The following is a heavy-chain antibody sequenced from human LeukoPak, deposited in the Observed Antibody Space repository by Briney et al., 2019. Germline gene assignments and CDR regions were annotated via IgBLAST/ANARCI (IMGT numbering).Heavy chain of an antibody. CDR2: INPNSGGT. D-gene: IGHD5-18*01. V-gene: IGHV1-2*02. CDR3: ARGAAGQVWSLYYFDY. CDR1: GYTFTGYY. Sequence: ASVKVSCKASGYTFTGYYMHWVRQAPGQGLEWMGWINPNSGGTNYAQKFKGRVTMTSDTSINTAYVDLSKLRSGDTAVYYCARGAAGQVWSLYYFDYWGQGTPVTVSS. J-gene: IGHJ4*02.